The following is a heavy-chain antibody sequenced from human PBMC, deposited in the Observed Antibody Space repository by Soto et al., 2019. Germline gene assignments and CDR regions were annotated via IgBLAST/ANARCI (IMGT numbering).Heavy chain of an antibody. D-gene: IGHD2-21*02. V-gene: IGHV4-30-4*01. Sequence: QVQLQESGPGLVRPSQTLTLTCNVSGGSISSDHYHWTWIRQPPGKGLEWIGYIHYSGSVHYNPSLQSRVTMSVDTLKNLVSLKLSSVTAADKAVYFCVREDDGGDRDYYGLDVWGQGTTVTVSS. CDR3: VREDDGGDRDYYGLDV. CDR2: IHYSGSV. J-gene: IGHJ6*02. CDR1: GGSISSDHYH.